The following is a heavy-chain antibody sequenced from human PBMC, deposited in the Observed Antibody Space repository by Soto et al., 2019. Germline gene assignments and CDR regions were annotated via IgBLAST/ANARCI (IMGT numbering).Heavy chain of an antibody. CDR1: GYALTELS. CDR3: ATDLRGADAKYGMDV. V-gene: IGHV1-24*01. J-gene: IGHJ6*02. Sequence: ASVKVSCKVSGYALTELSMHWVRQAPGKGLEWMGGFDPEDGETIYAQKIQGRVTMTEDTSTDTANMELSSLRSEDTAVYYCATDLRGADAKYGMDVWGQGTTVTVSS. CDR2: FDPEDGET.